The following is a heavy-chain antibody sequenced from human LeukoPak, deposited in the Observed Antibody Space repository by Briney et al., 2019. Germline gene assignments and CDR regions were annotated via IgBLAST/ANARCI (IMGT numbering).Heavy chain of an antibody. CDR2: ISYDGSNK. CDR3: AKVSGRYCSSTSCHPYYYYGMDV. CDR1: GFTFSSYG. D-gene: IGHD2-2*01. Sequence: GGSLRLSCAASGFTFSSYGMHWVRQAPGKGLEWVAVISYDGSNKYYADSVKGRFTISRDNSKNTLYLQMNSLRAEDTAAYYCAKVSGRYCSSTSCHPYYYYGMDVWGQGTTVTASS. V-gene: IGHV3-30*18. J-gene: IGHJ6*02.